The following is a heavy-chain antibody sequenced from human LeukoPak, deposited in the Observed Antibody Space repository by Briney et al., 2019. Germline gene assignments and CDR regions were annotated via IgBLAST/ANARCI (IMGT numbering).Heavy chain of an antibody. J-gene: IGHJ4*02. CDR2: IYPDDSDT. V-gene: IGHV5-51*01. D-gene: IGHD1-26*01. CDR3: ARTSGLVGAGTGWDYFDY. Sequence: GESLRISCKGSGNSFTSYWIGWVRQMPGKGLEWMGIIYPDDSDTRYSPSFKGQVTISADKSISTAYLQWSSLKASDTAMYYCARTSGLVGAGTGWDYFDYWGQGTMVTVSS. CDR1: GNSFTSYW.